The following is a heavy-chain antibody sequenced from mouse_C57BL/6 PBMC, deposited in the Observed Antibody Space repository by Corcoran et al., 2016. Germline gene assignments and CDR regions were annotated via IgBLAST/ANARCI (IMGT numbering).Heavy chain of an antibody. CDR2: IDPANGNT. J-gene: IGHJ2*01. CDR3: DRSGGANVVY. CDR1: GFNIKNTY. V-gene: IGHV14-3*01. Sequence: EVQLQQSVAELVRPGASVKLSCAAAGFNIKNTYMLGVKQRPEQGLGWIGRIDPANGNTNYAPKFQGKATITADTSSNTDYLQLSILTSEDTSIYYFDRSGGANVVYWCQGTTLTVSS. D-gene: IGHD3-1*01.